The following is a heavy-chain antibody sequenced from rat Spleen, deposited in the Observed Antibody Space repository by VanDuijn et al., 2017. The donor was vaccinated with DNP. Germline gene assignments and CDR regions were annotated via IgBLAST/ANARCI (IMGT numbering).Heavy chain of an antibody. CDR3: TRAEGMDA. Sequence: QVQLKESGPGLVQPSQTLSLTCTVSGFSLTDYSVHWVRQPPGKGLEWMGRIQSGGSTDYNSALKSRLSISRDTSKSQVFLKMNSLQTEDTAIYFCTRAEGMDAWGQGASVTVSS. D-gene: IGHD1-11*01. CDR1: GFSLTDYS. J-gene: IGHJ4*01. V-gene: IGHV2-19*01. CDR2: IQSGGST.